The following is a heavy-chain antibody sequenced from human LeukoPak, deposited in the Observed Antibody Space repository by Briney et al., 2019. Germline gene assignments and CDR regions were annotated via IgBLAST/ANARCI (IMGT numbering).Heavy chain of an antibody. CDR3: ARGVEPLAANTLAY. J-gene: IGHJ4*02. CDR1: GFTVITND. V-gene: IGHV3-53*01. D-gene: IGHD1-14*01. Sequence: PGGSLRLSCAASGFTVITNDMTWVRQAPGKGVEWVSVLYSDDNTKYADSVQGRFTISRDNSKNTLYLEMNSLSPDDTAVYYCARGVEPLAANTLAYWGQGTLVTVSS. CDR2: LYSDDNT.